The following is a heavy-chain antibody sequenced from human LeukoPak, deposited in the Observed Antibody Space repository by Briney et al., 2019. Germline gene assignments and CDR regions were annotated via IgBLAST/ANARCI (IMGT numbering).Heavy chain of an antibody. D-gene: IGHD6-25*01. Sequence: GGSLRLSCGASGFTFDDYWMSWVRQAPGKGLEWLANIKEDGIQIYCVDSVKGRFTISRDNAKNSLYLQMNSLRAEDTAVYYCASSVSGRGGDDYWGQGTLVTVSS. CDR2: IKEDGIQI. V-gene: IGHV3-7*01. J-gene: IGHJ4*02. CDR1: GFTFDDYW. CDR3: ASSVSGRGGDDY.